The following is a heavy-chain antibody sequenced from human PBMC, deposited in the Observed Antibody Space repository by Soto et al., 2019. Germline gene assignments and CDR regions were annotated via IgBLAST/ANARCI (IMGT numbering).Heavy chain of an antibody. CDR1: GYTFTSYY. CDR3: ARNSGSYPYPYYYYGMDV. V-gene: IGHV1-46*01. J-gene: IGHJ6*02. Sequence: GASVKVSCKASGYTFTSYYMHWVRQAPGQGLEWMGIINPSGGSTSYAQKFQGRVTMTRDTSTSTVYMELSSLRSEDTAVYYCARNSGSYPYPYYYYGMDVWGQGTTVTVSS. D-gene: IGHD3-16*01. CDR2: INPSGGST.